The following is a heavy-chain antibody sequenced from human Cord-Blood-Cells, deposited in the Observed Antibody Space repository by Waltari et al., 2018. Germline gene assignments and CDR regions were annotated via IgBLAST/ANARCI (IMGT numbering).Heavy chain of an antibody. CDR2: ENPDSGNT. Sequence: QVQLVQSGAEVKKPGASVKVSCKASGYTFTSYDINWVRQATGQGLEWMGWENPDSGNTGDAQKVQGSVTEARNTSRSTAYMELSSLRSEDTAVYYCSARRLGGAFDIWGQGTMVTVSS. J-gene: IGHJ3*02. D-gene: IGHD3-16*01. CDR3: SARRLGGAFDI. V-gene: IGHV1-8*01. CDR1: GYTFTSYD.